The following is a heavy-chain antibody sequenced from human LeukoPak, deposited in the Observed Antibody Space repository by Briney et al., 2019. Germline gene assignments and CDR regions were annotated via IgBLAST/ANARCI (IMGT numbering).Heavy chain of an antibody. CDR1: GYNFKTHA. V-gene: IGHV1-18*01. Sequence: GASVKVSCQTSGYNFKTHAVSWVRQVPGQGLEWRGWISGYNGDTAFAQKFQGRVTMTKDTSTTTAYMELRSLTSDDTAVYYCARFWVFGADTSPPYHQGMDLWGRGTTVTVSS. CDR2: ISGYNGDT. J-gene: IGHJ6*02. CDR3: ARFWVFGADTSPPYHQGMDL. D-gene: IGHD3-3*01.